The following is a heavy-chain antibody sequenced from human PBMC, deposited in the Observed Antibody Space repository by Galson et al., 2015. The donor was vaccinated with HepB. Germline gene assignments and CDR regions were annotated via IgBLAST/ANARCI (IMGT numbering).Heavy chain of an antibody. CDR3: ARAQMSMMVGYFDY. Sequence: SLRLSCAASGFTFSSYGMHWVRQAPGKGLEWVAGIWYDGSKEDYADSVKGRFTISRDNSENTLYLQMSSLRAEDTAMYYCARAQMSMMVGYFDYWGQGILVTVSS. J-gene: IGHJ4*02. V-gene: IGHV3-33*01. D-gene: IGHD3-22*01. CDR2: IWYDGSKE. CDR1: GFTFSSYG.